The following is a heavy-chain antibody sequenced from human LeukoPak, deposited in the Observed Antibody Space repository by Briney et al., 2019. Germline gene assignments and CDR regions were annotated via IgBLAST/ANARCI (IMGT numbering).Heavy chain of an antibody. CDR1: GGSISSSSYY. D-gene: IGHD4-17*01. CDR2: IYYSGST. Sequence: SETLSLTCTVSGGSISSSSYYWGWIRQPPGKGLEWIGNIYYSGSTYYNPSLKSRVAISVDTSKNQFSLKLSSVTAADTAVYYCARGDYEDYFDYWGQGTLVTVSS. CDR3: ARGDYEDYFDY. V-gene: IGHV4-39*07. J-gene: IGHJ4*02.